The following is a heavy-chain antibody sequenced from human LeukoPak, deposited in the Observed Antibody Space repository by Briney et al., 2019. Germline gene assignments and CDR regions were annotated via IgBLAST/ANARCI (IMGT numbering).Heavy chain of an antibody. CDR2: ISWNSGSI. Sequence: QSGRSLRLSCAASGFTFDDYAMHWVRQAPGKGLEWVSGISWNSGSIGYADSVKGRFTISRDNAKNSLYLQMNSLRAEDTAVYYCARARAREAVADYWGQGTLVTVSS. J-gene: IGHJ4*02. CDR3: ARARAREAVADY. V-gene: IGHV3-9*01. CDR1: GFTFDDYA. D-gene: IGHD6-19*01.